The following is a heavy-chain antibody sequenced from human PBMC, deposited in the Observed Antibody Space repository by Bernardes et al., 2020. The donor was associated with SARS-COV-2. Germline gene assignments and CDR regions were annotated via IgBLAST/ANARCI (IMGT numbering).Heavy chain of an antibody. D-gene: IGHD3-10*01. Sequence: SLRLSCAASGFTFDDYAMHWVRQAPGKGLEWVSGISWNSGSIGYADSVKGRFTISRDNAKNSLYLQMNSLRAEDTALYYCAKDMRPYGSGSYDYWGQGTLVTVSS. CDR1: GFTFDDYA. CDR3: AKDMRPYGSGSYDY. J-gene: IGHJ4*02. CDR2: ISWNSGSI. V-gene: IGHV3-9*01.